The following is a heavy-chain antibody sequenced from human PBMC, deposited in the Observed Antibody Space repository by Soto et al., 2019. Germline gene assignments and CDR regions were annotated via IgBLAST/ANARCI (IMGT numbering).Heavy chain of an antibody. J-gene: IGHJ5*02. CDR2: INRNGVT. Sequence: PSETLSLTCAVSGGSFSGYFWSWIRQPPGRGLEWIGEINRNGVTNYNSSLKSRVTISVDTSKIHFSLILTSVSAADTAIYYCARVTVGGLDPWGQGTLVTVSS. V-gene: IGHV4-34*01. D-gene: IGHD3-10*01. CDR1: GGSFSGYF. CDR3: ARVTVGGLDP.